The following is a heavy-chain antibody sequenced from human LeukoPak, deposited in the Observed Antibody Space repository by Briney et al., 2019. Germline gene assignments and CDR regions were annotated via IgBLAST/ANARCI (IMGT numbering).Heavy chain of an antibody. CDR2: IYHSGCT. CDR3: ARAYSNTPGNYCCDY. V-gene: IGHV4-38-2*01. J-gene: IGHJ4*02. Sequence: PSETLSLTCGVSGYSISSGYFWGWIRPPPGKDLEWIGSIYHSGCTYYNLFLKSRVTISVDTSKNHFSLNVNSVTAAHTAVYYCARAYSNTPGNYCCDYWGQGTLVTVPS. D-gene: IGHD4-11*01. CDR1: GYSISSGYF.